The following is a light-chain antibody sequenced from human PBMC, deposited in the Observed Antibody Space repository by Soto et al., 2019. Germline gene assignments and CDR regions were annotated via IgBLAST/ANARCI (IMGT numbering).Light chain of an antibody. CDR2: SNNN. V-gene: IGLV1-44*01. Sequence: QSVLTQPPSVSGNPGQRVTLSCSGSSSNIGRNFVYWYQKLPGRAPKLLVYSNNNNRPSGDPARFFGFKSGTSASLAISGLQSEDESDYYCAAWDDRFNGPVFGGGTKLTVL. CDR1: SSNIGRNF. CDR3: AAWDDRFNGPV. J-gene: IGLJ3*02.